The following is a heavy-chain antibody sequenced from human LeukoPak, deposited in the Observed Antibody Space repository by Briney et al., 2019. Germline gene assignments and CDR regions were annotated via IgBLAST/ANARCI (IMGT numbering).Heavy chain of an antibody. D-gene: IGHD3-10*01. CDR1: GFTFSSYS. J-gene: IGHJ3*02. V-gene: IGHV3-21*01. CDR3: AREVTMVRGVGAFDI. CDR2: ISSSRSYI. Sequence: GGSLRLSCAASGFTFSSYSMNWVRQAPGKGLEWVSSISSSRSYIYYADPMKGRFTISRDNAKNSLYLQMNSLRAEDTAVYYCAREVTMVRGVGAFDIWGQGTMVTVSS.